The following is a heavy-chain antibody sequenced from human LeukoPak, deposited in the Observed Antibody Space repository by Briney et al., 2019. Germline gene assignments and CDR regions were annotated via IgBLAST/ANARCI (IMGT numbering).Heavy chain of an antibody. J-gene: IGHJ2*01. CDR3: RVLRERVPDGYFDL. CDR1: GYSISSGYK. D-gene: IGHD2-2*01. CDR2: IYHSGST. Sequence: SETLSLTCAVSGYSISSGYKWGWIRQPPGKGLEWIGSIYHSGSTYYNPSLKSRVTISVDTSKNQFSLKLSSVTAADTAVYYCRVLRERVPDGYFDLWGRGTLVTVSS. V-gene: IGHV4-38-2*01.